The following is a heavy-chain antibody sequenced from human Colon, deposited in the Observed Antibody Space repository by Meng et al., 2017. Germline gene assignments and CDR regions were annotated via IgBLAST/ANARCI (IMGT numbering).Heavy chain of an antibody. CDR3: ARDRGRIVVASTPHGMDV. Sequence: SETLSLTCTVSGGSISSGVYYWSWIRQHPGKGLEWLGYISSSGSSYYNPSLKSRLSMSVDTSQNQFFLRLSSMTAADTAMYYCARDRGRIVVASTPHGMDVWGQGTTVTVSS. D-gene: IGHD6-19*01. CDR2: ISSSGSS. CDR1: GGSISSGVYY. J-gene: IGHJ6*02. V-gene: IGHV4-31*03.